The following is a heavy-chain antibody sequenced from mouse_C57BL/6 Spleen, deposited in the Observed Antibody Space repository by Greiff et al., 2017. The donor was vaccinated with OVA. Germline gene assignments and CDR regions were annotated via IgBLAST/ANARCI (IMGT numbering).Heavy chain of an antibody. J-gene: IGHJ4*01. CDR1: GYTFTDYY. D-gene: IGHD3-3*01. Sequence: EVQLQQSGPELVKPGASVKISCKASGYTFTDYYMNWVKQSHGKSLEWIGDINPNNGGTSYNQKFKGKVTLTVDKSSSTAYMELRSLTSEDSAVYYCARRTEGYAMDYWGQGTSVTVSS. CDR2: INPNNGGT. V-gene: IGHV1-26*01. CDR3: ARRTEGYAMDY.